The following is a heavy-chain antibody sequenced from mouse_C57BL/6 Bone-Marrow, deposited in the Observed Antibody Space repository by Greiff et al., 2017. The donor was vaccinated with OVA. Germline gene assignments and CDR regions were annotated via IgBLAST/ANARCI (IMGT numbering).Heavy chain of an antibody. D-gene: IGHD1-1*01. V-gene: IGHV1-72*01. CDR3: ARTNAHYYGSSYWYFDV. CDR2: IDPNSGGT. Sequence: QVHVKQPGAELVKPGASVKLSCKASGYTFTSYWMHWVKQRPGRGLEWIGRIDPNSGGTKYNEKFKSKATLTVDKPSSTAYMQLSSLTSEDSAVYYCARTNAHYYGSSYWYFDVWGTGTTVTVSS. J-gene: IGHJ1*03. CDR1: GYTFTSYW.